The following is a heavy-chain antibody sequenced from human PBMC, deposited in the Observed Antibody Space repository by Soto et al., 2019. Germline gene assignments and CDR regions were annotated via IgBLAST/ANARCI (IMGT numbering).Heavy chain of an antibody. J-gene: IGHJ4*02. V-gene: IGHV1-69*13. CDR1: GYTFTSYG. CDR3: ARVHGYNWPLEFDY. Sequence: GASVKVSCKASGYTFTSYGIRWVRQAPGQGLEWMGGIIPMYGPPNYAQKFQGRVTITADESTSTAYMELSSLRYEDPAVYYCARVHGYNWPLEFDYWGQGTQVTVSS. CDR2: IIPMYGPP. D-gene: IGHD5-12*01.